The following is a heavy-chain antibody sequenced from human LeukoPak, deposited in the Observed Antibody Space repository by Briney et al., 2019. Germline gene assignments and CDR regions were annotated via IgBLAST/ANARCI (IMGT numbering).Heavy chain of an antibody. Sequence: GGSLRLSWAASGFTVSNYWMTWVRQAPGKGPEWVAHINQDGSEEHYMDSAKARFTISRDNAKNSLSLQMNSLRAEDTAVYYCVRDGGVSGYDLLDYWGQGTLVTVSS. V-gene: IGHV3-7*01. CDR3: VRDGGVSGYDLLDY. J-gene: IGHJ4*02. CDR2: INQDGSEE. CDR1: GFTVSNYW. D-gene: IGHD5-12*01.